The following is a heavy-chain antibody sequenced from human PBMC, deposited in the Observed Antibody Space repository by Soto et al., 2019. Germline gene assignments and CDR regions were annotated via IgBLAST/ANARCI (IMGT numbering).Heavy chain of an antibody. D-gene: IGHD2-21*02. J-gene: IGHJ4*03. CDR2: TSNSGSA. V-gene: IGHV4-61*03. Sequence: PETLSLTYTVSGVSVNSGTDYWTWIRQPPGKGLEWIGYTSNSGSAKYNPSLKSRVTITTDTSTNHFSLKLSSVTAADTAVYYCARESTVVTLRTLDFWGQGTLVTVSS. CDR1: GVSVNSGTDY. CDR3: ARESTVVTLRTLDF.